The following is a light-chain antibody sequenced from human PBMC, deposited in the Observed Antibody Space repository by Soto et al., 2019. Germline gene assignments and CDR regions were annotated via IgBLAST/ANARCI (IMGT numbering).Light chain of an antibody. CDR3: MQGAHWPPWT. Sequence: DVVMTQSPLSLPVTLGQPASISCKSSQTLVSSDGNTYLNWFQQRPGQSPRRLIYKVSNRDSGVPDRFSGRGSGPEFPLKISRVEAEDVGTYYCMQGAHWPPWTFGQGTKVEIK. J-gene: IGKJ1*01. V-gene: IGKV2-30*01. CDR1: QTLVSSDGNTY. CDR2: KVS.